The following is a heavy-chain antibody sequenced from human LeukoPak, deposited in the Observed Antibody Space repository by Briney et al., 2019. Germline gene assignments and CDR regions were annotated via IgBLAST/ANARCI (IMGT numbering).Heavy chain of an antibody. CDR1: GFIFSEYY. D-gene: IGHD6-6*01. V-gene: IGHV3-11*04. CDR3: ARDLPLYSSSSETVDAFDI. CDR2: INGSGTIT. J-gene: IGHJ3*02. Sequence: GGSLRLSCAASGFIFSEYYVTWIPQAPGKGLGWGSYINGSGTITYYAGSVKGRFTVSRDNAKNSLYLQMNSLRAEDTAVYYCARDLPLYSSSSETVDAFDIWGQGTMVTVSS.